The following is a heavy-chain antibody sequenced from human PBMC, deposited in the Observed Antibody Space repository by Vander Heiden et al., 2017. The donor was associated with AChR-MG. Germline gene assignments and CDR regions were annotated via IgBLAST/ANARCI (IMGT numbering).Heavy chain of an antibody. J-gene: IGHJ6*03. CDR1: GGSFSGYY. Sequence: QVQLQQWGAGLLKPSETLSLTCAVYGGSFSGYYWRWIPQAPGKGLEWIGEIDHSGSTNYNPALRSRVTISVDTSKNQFSLKLSSVTAADTAVYYCARGRYCSSTSCYTRLNYYYYYYMDVWGKGTTVTVSS. D-gene: IGHD2-2*01. CDR3: ARGRYCSSTSCYTRLNYYYYYYMDV. V-gene: IGHV4-34*01. CDR2: IDHSGST.